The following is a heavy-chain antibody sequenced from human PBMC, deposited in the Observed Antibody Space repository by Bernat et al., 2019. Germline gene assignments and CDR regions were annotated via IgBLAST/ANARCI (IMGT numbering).Heavy chain of an antibody. CDR3: ARDVQNILATAVGSDN. Sequence: VQLVDSGGGLVQSGGSLRLSCAASGFIFSNYWMSWVRQAPGKGLEWVANINQDGGEKYYADSVKGRFTISRDNAKNSLYLQMNSLRAEDTAVFYCARDVQNILATAVGSDNWGQGTLVTVSS. V-gene: IGHV3-7*04. CDR2: INQDGGEK. J-gene: IGHJ4*02. CDR1: GFIFSNYW. D-gene: IGHD5-12*01.